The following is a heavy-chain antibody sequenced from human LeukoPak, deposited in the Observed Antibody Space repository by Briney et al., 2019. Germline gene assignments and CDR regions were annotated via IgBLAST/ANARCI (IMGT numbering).Heavy chain of an antibody. CDR3: AKDFSGSYHFDY. CDR2: ISYDGSNK. J-gene: IGHJ4*02. D-gene: IGHD1-26*01. Sequence: PGGSLRLSCAASGFTFSSYGMHWVRQAPGKGLEWVAVISYDGSNKYYADSVKGRFTISRDNSKNTLYLQMNSLRAEDTAVYYCAKDFSGSYHFDYWGQGTLVTVSS. V-gene: IGHV3-30*18. CDR1: GFTFSSYG.